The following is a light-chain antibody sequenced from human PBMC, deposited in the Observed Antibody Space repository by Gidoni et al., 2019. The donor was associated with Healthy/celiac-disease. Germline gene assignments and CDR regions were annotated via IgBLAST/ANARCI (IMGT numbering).Light chain of an antibody. V-gene: IGKV3-20*01. CDR3: QQYGSSSGS. CDR1: QRVSSSY. Sequence: DIAFTNLPVTLSLSPGEQATLSCRDSQRVSSSYLAWYQQKPGQAPRLLIYGASSRATGIPDRFSGSGSGTDFTLTISRLEPEDFAMYYCQQYGSSSGSFGQGTKLEIK. J-gene: IGKJ2*03. CDR2: GAS.